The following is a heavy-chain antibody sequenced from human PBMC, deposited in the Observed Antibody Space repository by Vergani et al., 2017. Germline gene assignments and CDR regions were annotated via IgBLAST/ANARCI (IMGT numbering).Heavy chain of an antibody. V-gene: IGHV3-21*01. CDR1: GFTFSHYS. J-gene: IGHJ6*03. CDR2: ISGNNDDV. D-gene: IGHD5-18*01. Sequence: EVQMVESGGGLVKPGGSLRLSCVASGFTFSHYSMNWVRQAPGKGLEWVSSISGNNDDVYYADSVKGRFTISRDNAKNSLYLDMSSLRAEDTAVYYCVRDSPGYSQYYYYYMDVWGKGTTVTVSS. CDR3: VRDSPGYSQYYYYYMDV.